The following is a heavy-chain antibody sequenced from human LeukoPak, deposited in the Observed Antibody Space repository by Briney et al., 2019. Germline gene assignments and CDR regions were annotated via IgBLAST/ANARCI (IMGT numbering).Heavy chain of an antibody. V-gene: IGHV3-21*01. CDR1: GFTFSSYS. D-gene: IGHD4-17*01. Sequence: GGSLRLSCAASGFTFSSYSMNWVRQAPGKGLEWVSSISSSSSYIYYADSVKGRFTISRDNAKNSLYLQMNNLRAEDTAVYYCARDSATVPDYWGQGTLVTVSS. CDR3: ARDSATVPDY. J-gene: IGHJ4*02. CDR2: ISSSSSYI.